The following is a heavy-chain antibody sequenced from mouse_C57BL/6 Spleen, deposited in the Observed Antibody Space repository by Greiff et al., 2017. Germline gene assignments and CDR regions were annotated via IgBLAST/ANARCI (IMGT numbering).Heavy chain of an antibody. V-gene: IGHV1-69*01. D-gene: IGHD1-1*01. CDR3: ARSDTTVVGFLGY. CDR2: IDPSDSYT. J-gene: IGHJ2*01. Sequence: QVQLQQPGAELVMPGASVKLSCKASGYTFTSYWMHWVKQRPGQGLEWIGEIDPSDSYTNYNQKFKGKSTLTVDKSSSTAYMQLSSLTSDDSAVCYCARSDTTVVGFLGYWGQGNTLTVSS. CDR1: GYTFTSYW.